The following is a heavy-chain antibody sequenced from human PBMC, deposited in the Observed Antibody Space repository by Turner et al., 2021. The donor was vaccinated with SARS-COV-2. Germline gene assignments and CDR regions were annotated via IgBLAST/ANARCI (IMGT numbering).Heavy chain of an antibody. J-gene: IGHJ3*02. D-gene: IGHD3-10*01. CDR2: ISGSGVST. Sequence: EVQLLESGGGLVQPGGCLRVSCASSGFTFSSYAMSWVRQAQGKGLGCVAAISGSGVSTYYADSVKGRFTISRDNSKNTLYLQMNSLRAEDTAVYYCAKGEGYGSGAFDIWGQGTMVTVSS. CDR3: AKGEGYGSGAFDI. CDR1: GFTFSSYA. V-gene: IGHV3-23*01.